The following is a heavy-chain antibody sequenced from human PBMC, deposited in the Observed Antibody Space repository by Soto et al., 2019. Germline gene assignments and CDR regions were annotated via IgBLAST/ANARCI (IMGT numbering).Heavy chain of an antibody. J-gene: IGHJ2*01. Sequence: QVQLQESGPGLVKPSQTLSLTCTVSGGSISSGGYYWSWIRQHPGKGLEWIGYIYYSGSNYYNPSLKSRLTISVDTSKNQFSLKLSSVTAADTAVYYCASGSSSSWHWYFDLWGRGTLVTVSS. CDR2: IYYSGSN. CDR3: ASGSSSSWHWYFDL. D-gene: IGHD6-13*01. CDR1: GGSISSGGYY. V-gene: IGHV4-31*03.